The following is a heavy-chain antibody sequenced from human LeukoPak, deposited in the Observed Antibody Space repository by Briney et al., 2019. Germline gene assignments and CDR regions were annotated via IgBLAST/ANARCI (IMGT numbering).Heavy chain of an antibody. CDR2: ISGNNDNP. Sequence: ASVNVSCKTSGYTFSNFGISWARQAPGQGLEWMGWISGNNDNPNYGQKFQGRFTVTTDSSTSTAYMELRNLRSDDTAVYYCARDGTSTDDYWGQGTLVTVSS. CDR1: GYTFSNFG. V-gene: IGHV1-18*01. CDR3: ARDGTSTDDY. D-gene: IGHD2-2*01. J-gene: IGHJ4*02.